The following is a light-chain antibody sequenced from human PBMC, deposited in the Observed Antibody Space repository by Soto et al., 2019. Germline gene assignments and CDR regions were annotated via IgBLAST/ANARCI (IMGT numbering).Light chain of an antibody. V-gene: IGLV2-23*02. CDR3: CSYAGSSTLL. CDR2: EVT. Sequence: QSVLTQPASVSGSPGQSITISCTGARSDVGSYNLVSWYQRHPGIAPKLIIYEVTKRPSGVSNRFSGSKSGNTASLTISGLQAEDESDYYCCSYAGSSTLLFGGGTKVTVL. J-gene: IGLJ2*01. CDR1: RSDVGSYNL.